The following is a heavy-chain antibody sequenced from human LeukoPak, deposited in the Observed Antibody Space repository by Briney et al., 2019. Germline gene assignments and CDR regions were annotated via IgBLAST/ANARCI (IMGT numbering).Heavy chain of an antibody. D-gene: IGHD3-22*01. J-gene: IGHJ4*02. CDR2: IKPDGSEK. Sequence: GGSLRLSCAASGFTFSDYWMTWVRQAPGKGLEWVANIKPDGSEKYYVDSVKGRFTISRDNAKSSLYLQMNSLRAEDTAVYYCARVSRGPHPYYYDSSGYMDYWGQGTLVTVSS. V-gene: IGHV3-7*03. CDR1: GFTFSDYW. CDR3: ARVSRGPHPYYYDSSGYMDY.